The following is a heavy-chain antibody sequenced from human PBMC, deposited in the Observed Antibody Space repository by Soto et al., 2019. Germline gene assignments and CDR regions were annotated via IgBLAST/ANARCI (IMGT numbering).Heavy chain of an antibody. CDR2: IHPSGGGT. CDR1: GYTFNTYY. Sequence: ASVKVSCKPSGYTFNTYYLHWVRQAPGQALEWMGVIHPSGGGTTYAQKFLGRVTVTRDTSTSTVFMELSSLRSDDAAVYYCSRGGHIAVVTASFDYWGQGTLVTVSS. D-gene: IGHD2-21*02. CDR3: SRGGHIAVVTASFDY. V-gene: IGHV1-46*02. J-gene: IGHJ4*02.